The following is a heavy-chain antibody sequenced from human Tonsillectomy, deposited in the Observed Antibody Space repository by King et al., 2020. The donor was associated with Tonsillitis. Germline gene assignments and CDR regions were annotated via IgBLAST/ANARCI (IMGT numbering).Heavy chain of an antibody. CDR2: ISYDGSNK. CDR3: ARDRHYDFWSGYYPGPYYYYGMDV. V-gene: IGHV3-30-3*01. D-gene: IGHD3-3*01. J-gene: IGHJ6*02. CDR1: GFTFSSYA. Sequence: VQLVESGGGVVQPGRSLRLSCAASGFTFSSYAMHWVRQAPGKGLEWVAVISYDGSNKYYADSVKGRFTISRDNSKNTLYLQMNSLRAEDTAVYYCARDRHYDFWSGYYPGPYYYYGMDVWGQGTTVTVSS.